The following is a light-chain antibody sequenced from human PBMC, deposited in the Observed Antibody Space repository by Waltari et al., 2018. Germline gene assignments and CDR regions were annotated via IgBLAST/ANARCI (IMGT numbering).Light chain of an antibody. CDR2: GAS. CDR1: QSVSRSY. V-gene: IGKV3-20*01. J-gene: IGKJ2*01. Sequence: ESVMTQSPGTLSLSPGESATISCRASQSVSRSYLAWYQQRPGQAPRLLIYGASSRATGVPDRFSASGSGTDFTLTISRLEPEDFAVYYCQQYGNSPIYTFGQGTKLEI. CDR3: QQYGNSPIYT.